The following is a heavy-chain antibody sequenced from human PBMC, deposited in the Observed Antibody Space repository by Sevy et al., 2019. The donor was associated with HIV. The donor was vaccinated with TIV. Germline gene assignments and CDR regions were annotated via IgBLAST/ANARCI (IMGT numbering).Heavy chain of an antibody. D-gene: IGHD2-15*01. V-gene: IGHV1-18*01. CDR3: ARAYCSGGRCYSLAY. CDR1: GYTFITYR. CDR2: ISPHNGDT. J-gene: IGHJ4*02. Sequence: ASVKVSCKVSGYTFITYRITWVRQAPGQGLEWMGWISPHNGDTNYAQKLQGRVTMITDTSANTAYMEVRGLRYDDTAVYYWARAYCSGGRCYSLAYWGQGTLVTVS.